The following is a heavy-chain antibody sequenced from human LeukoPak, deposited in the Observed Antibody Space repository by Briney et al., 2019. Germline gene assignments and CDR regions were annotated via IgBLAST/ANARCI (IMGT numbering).Heavy chain of an antibody. J-gene: IGHJ4*02. D-gene: IGHD3-9*01. CDR3: AKASTRDTGYYFDS. Sequence: GGSLRLSCAASGFTFSNYAMGWVRQAPGKGLEWVSSIRGTVDNTHYATTVKGRFTISRDISKNTLYLQMNSLRDEDTARYYCAKASTRDTGYYFDSWGQGTLITVSS. CDR1: GFTFSNYA. CDR2: IRGTVDNT. V-gene: IGHV3-23*01.